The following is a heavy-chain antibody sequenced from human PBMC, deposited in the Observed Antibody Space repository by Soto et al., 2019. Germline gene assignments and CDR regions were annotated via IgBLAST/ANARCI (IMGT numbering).Heavy chain of an antibody. V-gene: IGHV1-69*13. CDR2: IIPIFGTA. Sequence: GASVKVSCKASGGTFSSYAISWVRQAPGQGLEWMGGIIPIFGTANYAQKFQGRVTITADESTSTAYMELSSLRSEDTAVYYCARDIPVTTSYYYYGMDVWGQGTTVTVSS. D-gene: IGHD4-17*01. J-gene: IGHJ6*02. CDR1: GGTFSSYA. CDR3: ARDIPVTTSYYYYGMDV.